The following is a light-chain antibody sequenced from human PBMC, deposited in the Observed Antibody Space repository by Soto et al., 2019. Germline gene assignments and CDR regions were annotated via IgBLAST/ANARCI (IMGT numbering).Light chain of an antibody. V-gene: IGLV3-21*02. CDR3: QVWDVSSVHFV. CDR2: DDA. CDR1: NIGSKS. Sequence: SYELTQPPSVSVAPGQTARITCGGINIGSKSVHWYRQKPGQAPVLVVYDDADRPSGIPERFSGSNSGNTAALTISRVEAGDEADYFCQVWDVSSVHFVFGTGIKVTVL. J-gene: IGLJ1*01.